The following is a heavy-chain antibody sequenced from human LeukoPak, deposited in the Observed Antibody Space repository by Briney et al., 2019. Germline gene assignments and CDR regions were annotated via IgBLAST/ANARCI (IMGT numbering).Heavy chain of an antibody. CDR3: ARHVYPISSFDY. V-gene: IGHV4-39*01. CDR1: GGSISSGGYY. J-gene: IGHJ4*02. CDR2: IYYSGST. D-gene: IGHD2/OR15-2a*01. Sequence: PSETLSLTCTVSGGSISSGGYYWGWIRQPPGKGLEWIGSIYYSGSTYYNPSLKSRVTISVDTSKNQFSLKLSSVTAADTAVYYCARHVYPISSFDYWGQGTLVTVSS.